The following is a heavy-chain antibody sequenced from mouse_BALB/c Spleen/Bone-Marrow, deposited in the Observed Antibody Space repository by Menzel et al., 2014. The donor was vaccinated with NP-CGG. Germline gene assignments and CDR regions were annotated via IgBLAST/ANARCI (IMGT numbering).Heavy chain of an antibody. J-gene: IGHJ4*01. CDR1: GFNIKDTY. V-gene: IGHV14-3*02. CDR2: IDPANGNT. D-gene: IGHD2-1*01. Sequence: VQLQQSGAELVKPGASVKLSCTASGFNIKDTYMHWVKQRPEQGLEWIGRIDPANGNTKYDPKFQGKSTITADTSSNTDYLQLSRLRSEGTDVYYCARYGNCLGYYGMDYWGQGTSVTVSS. CDR3: ARYGNCLGYYGMDY.